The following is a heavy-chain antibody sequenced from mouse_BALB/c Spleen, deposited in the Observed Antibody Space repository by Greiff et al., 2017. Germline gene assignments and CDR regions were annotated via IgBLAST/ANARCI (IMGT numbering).Heavy chain of an antibody. CDR2: IWTGGGT. V-gene: IGHV2-9-2*01. J-gene: IGHJ2*01. CDR3: VRDQGGRLFDY. D-gene: IGHD3-3*01. Sequence: QVQLKESGPGLVAPSQSLSITCTVSGFSLTSYDISWIRQPPGKGLEWLGVIWTGGGTNYNSAFMSRLSISKDNSKSQVFLKMNSLQTDDTAIYYCVRDQGGRLFDYWGQGTTLTVSS. CDR1: GFSLTSYD.